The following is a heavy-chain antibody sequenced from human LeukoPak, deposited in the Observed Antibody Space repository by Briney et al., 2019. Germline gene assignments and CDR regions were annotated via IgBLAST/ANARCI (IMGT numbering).Heavy chain of an antibody. CDR2: ISAYNGNT. J-gene: IGHJ4*02. CDR3: ARDRRAYGSGVTPYDY. V-gene: IGHV1-18*04. CDR1: GCTFTGYY. Sequence: GASVKVSCKASGCTFTGYYMHWVRQAPGQGLEWMGWISAYNGNTNYAQKLQGRVTMTTDTSTSTAYMELRSLRSDDTAVYYCARDRRAYGSGVTPYDYWGQGTLVTVSS. D-gene: IGHD3-10*01.